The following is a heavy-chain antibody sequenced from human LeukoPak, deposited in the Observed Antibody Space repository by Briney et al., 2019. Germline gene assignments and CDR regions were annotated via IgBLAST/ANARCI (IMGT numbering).Heavy chain of an antibody. J-gene: IGHJ6*02. Sequence: SVKVSCKASGGTFSSYAISWVRQAPGQGLEWMGRIIPILGIANYAQKFQGRVTITADKSTSTAYMELSSLRSEDTAVYYCASVLLWFREDIYYYYGMDVWGQGTTVTVSS. V-gene: IGHV1-69*04. CDR2: IIPILGIA. D-gene: IGHD3-10*01. CDR1: GGTFSSYA. CDR3: ASVLLWFREDIYYYYGMDV.